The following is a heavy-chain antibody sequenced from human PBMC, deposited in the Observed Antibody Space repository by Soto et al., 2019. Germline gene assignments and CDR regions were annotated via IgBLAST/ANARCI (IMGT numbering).Heavy chain of an antibody. CDR1: GFTFSRSA. D-gene: IGHD1-26*01. V-gene: IGHV1-58*01. CDR3: AADSGSDSGSDQFDY. CDR2: IVVGSGNT. J-gene: IGHJ4*02. Sequence: QMQVVQSGPEVKKPGTSVKVSCKASGFTFSRSAVQWVRQARTQRLEWIGWIVVGSGNTNYAQKFQERVTITRDMSTSTAYVELSSLRSEDTAVYYCAADSGSDSGSDQFDYWGQGTLVTVSS.